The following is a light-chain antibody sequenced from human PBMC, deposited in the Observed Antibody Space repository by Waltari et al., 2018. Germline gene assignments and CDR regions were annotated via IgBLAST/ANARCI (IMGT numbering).Light chain of an antibody. CDR1: QGVSSY. CDR3: QQYYSYPWT. J-gene: IGKJ1*01. Sequence: AIRLTQSPSSLSASTGDRVTITCRASQGVSSYLAWYQQKPEKAPNLLTYAASTLRSVVPSRFSGSASWTYFSLIIICLQSEDFATYYCQQYYSYPWTFGQETKVEIK. V-gene: IGKV1-8*01. CDR2: AAS.